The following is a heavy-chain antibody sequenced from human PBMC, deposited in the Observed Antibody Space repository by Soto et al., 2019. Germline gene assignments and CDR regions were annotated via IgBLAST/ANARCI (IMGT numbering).Heavy chain of an antibody. Sequence: PGGSLRLSCAASGFTFSSYAMSWVRQAQGKGLEWVSAISGSGGSTYYADSVKGRFTISRDNSKNTLYLQMNSLRAEDTAVYYCAKSQVPYEFWSGGFFDYWGQGTLVTVSS. D-gene: IGHD3-3*01. J-gene: IGHJ4*02. V-gene: IGHV3-23*01. CDR3: AKSQVPYEFWSGGFFDY. CDR2: ISGSGGST. CDR1: GFTFSSYA.